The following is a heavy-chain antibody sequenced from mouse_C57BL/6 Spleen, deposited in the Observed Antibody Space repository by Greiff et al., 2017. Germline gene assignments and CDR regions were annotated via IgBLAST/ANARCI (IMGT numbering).Heavy chain of an antibody. J-gene: IGHJ4*01. D-gene: IGHD2-10*02. V-gene: IGHV5-6*01. Sequence: EVHLVESGGDLVKPGGSLKLSCAASGFTFSSYGMSWVRQTPDKRLAWVATISSGGSYTYYPDSVKGRFTISRDNAKNTLYLQMSSLKSEDTAMYYCARQQELSPRAMDCWGQGTSVTVSS. CDR1: GFTFSSYG. CDR2: ISSGGSYT. CDR3: ARQQELSPRAMDC.